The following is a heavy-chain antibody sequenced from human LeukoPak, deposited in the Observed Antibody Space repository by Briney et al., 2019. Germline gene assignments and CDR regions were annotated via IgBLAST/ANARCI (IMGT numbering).Heavy chain of an antibody. CDR3: ARDYCSGGSCYLLDY. D-gene: IGHD2-15*01. CDR2: IYTSGST. CDR1: GCSISSYY. V-gene: IGHV4-4*07. J-gene: IGHJ4*02. Sequence: PSETLSLTCTVSGCSISSYYWSWIRQPAGKGLEWIGRIYTSGSTNYNPSLKSRVTMSVDTSKNQFSLKLSSVAAADTAVYYCARDYCSGGSCYLLDYWGQGTLVTVSS.